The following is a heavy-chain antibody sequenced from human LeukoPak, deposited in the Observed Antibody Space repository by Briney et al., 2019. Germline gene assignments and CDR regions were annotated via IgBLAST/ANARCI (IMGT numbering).Heavy chain of an antibody. D-gene: IGHD4-17*01. CDR1: DDSFSSHY. CDR3: ARDLVTVTKGFDI. V-gene: IGHV4-59*11. CDR2: ISYIGSP. J-gene: IGHJ3*02. Sequence: NPSDTLSLTCAVSDDSFSSHYGTWLRQPPGKGLEWIGYISYIGSPNYNPSLKSRVTISIDTSTNQFSLKLSSVTAADTAVYYCARDLVTVTKGFDIWGQGTMVSVSS.